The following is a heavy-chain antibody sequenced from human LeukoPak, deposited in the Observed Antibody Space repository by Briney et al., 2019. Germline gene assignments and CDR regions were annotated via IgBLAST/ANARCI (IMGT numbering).Heavy chain of an antibody. D-gene: IGHD3-3*01. CDR3: ARLWSSDYFDY. V-gene: IGHV4-4*02. J-gene: IGHJ4*02. CDR2: IYHSGST. CDR1: GGSITSSNW. Sequence: SETLSLTCAVSGGSITSSNWWSWVRQPPGKGLEWIGEIYHSGSTIYNPSLKSRVTISVDKSKNQFSLKLTSLTAADTAVYYCARLWSSDYFDYWGQGTLVTVSP.